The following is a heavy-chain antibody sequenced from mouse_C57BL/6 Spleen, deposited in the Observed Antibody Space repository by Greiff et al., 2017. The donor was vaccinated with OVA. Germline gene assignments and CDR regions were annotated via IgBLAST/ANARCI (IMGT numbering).Heavy chain of an antibody. J-gene: IGHJ1*03. V-gene: IGHV2-2*01. Sequence: QVQLQQSGPGLVQPSQSLSITCTVSGFSLTSYGVHWVRQSPGKGLEWLGVIWSGGSTDYNAAFISRLSISKDNSKSQVFFKMNSLQADDTAIYYCASIYDGYYKGYFDVWGTGTTVTVSS. CDR1: GFSLTSYG. D-gene: IGHD2-3*01. CDR3: ASIYDGYYKGYFDV. CDR2: IWSGGST.